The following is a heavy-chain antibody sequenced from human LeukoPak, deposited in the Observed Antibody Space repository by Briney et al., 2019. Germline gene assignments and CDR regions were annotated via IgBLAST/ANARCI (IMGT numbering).Heavy chain of an antibody. D-gene: IGHD1-26*01. Sequence: SETLSLTCAVHGGSFSGYYWSWIRQPPGKGLEWIGEINHSGSTNYNPSLKSRVTISVDTSKNQFSLKLSSVTAADTAVYYCSMGREWELLLAYWGQGTLVTVSS. CDR2: INHSGST. CDR3: SMGREWELLLAY. V-gene: IGHV4-34*01. J-gene: IGHJ4*02. CDR1: GGSFSGYY.